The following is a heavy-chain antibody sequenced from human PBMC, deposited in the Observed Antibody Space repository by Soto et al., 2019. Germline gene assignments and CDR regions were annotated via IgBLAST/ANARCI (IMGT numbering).Heavy chain of an antibody. Sequence: QVQLQQWGAGLLKPSETLSLTCAVYGGSFSGYYWSWIRQPPGKGLEWIGEINHSGSTNYNPSLKSRVTISVDTSKTQFSLKLSSVTAADTAVYYCARAPGFQYYFDYWGQGTLVTVSS. CDR2: INHSGST. V-gene: IGHV4-34*01. D-gene: IGHD5-12*01. CDR3: ARAPGFQYYFDY. J-gene: IGHJ4*02. CDR1: GGSFSGYY.